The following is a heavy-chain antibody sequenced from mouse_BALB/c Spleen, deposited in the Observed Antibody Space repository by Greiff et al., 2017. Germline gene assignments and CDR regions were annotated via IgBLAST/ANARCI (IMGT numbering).Heavy chain of an antibody. Sequence: EVKLVESGGGLVKPGGSLKLSCAASGFTFSSYAMPWVRQTPEKRLEWVATISSGGSYTYYPDSVKGRFTISRDNAKNTLYLQMSSLRSEDTAMYYGASHGNYFDYWGQGTTLTVSS. D-gene: IGHD1-1*02. CDR2: ISSGGSYT. J-gene: IGHJ2*01. V-gene: IGHV5-9-3*01. CDR1: GFTFSSYA. CDR3: ASHGNYFDY.